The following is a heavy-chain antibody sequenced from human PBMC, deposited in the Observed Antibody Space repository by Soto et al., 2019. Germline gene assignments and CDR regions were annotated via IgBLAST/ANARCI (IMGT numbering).Heavy chain of an antibody. CDR2: INHSGST. J-gene: IGHJ4*02. V-gene: IGHV4-34*01. CDR3: ARGGSANWITMIPFDY. CDR1: CGSFIGYY. D-gene: IGHD3-22*01. Sequence: SETLSLTCAFYCGSFIGYYWSWIRQPPGKGLEWIGEINHSGSTNYNPSLKSRVTISVDTSKNQFSLKLSSVTAADTAVYYCARGGSANWITMIPFDYWGQGTLVTVSS.